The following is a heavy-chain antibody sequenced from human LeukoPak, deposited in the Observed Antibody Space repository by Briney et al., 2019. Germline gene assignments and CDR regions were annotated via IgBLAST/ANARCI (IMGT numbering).Heavy chain of an antibody. Sequence: SETLSLTCTVSGGSISSYYWSWIRQPPGKGLEWIGYIYYSGSTNYNPSLKSRVTISVDTSKNQFSLKLSSVTAADTAVYYCARHEMATSELDYWGQGTLVTVSS. V-gene: IGHV4-59*08. CDR1: GGSISSYY. CDR2: IYYSGST. CDR3: ARHEMATSELDY. J-gene: IGHJ4*02. D-gene: IGHD5-24*01.